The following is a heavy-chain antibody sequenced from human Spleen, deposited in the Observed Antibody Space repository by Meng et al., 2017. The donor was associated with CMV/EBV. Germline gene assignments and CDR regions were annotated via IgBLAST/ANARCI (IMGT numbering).Heavy chain of an antibody. CDR1: GFTFDDYA. J-gene: IGHJ4*02. Sequence: GGSLRLSCAASGFTFDDYAMHWVRQAPGKGLEWVSGISWNSGSISYADSVKGRFTVSRDNGKNSLYLQMNSLRAEDTAFYYRIRAGTAMGDYWGQGTLVTVSS. CDR3: IRAGTAMGDY. V-gene: IGHV3-9*01. D-gene: IGHD5-18*01. CDR2: ISWNSGSI.